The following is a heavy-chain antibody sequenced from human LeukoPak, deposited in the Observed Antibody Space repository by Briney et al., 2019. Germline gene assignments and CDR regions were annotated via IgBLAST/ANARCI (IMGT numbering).Heavy chain of an antibody. V-gene: IGHV1-2*02. CDR1: GYSFSDFY. J-gene: IGHJ3*02. CDR3: ARDYSDGYNRRDAFDI. Sequence: ASVRVSCKASGYSFSDFYIHWVRQAPGQGLEWMGWINPKSGATTYAERFRGRVTMTRGTSFNTVYLELTSLYSDDTAVFYCARDYSDGYNRRDAFDIWGQGTTLIVSS. CDR2: INPKSGAT. D-gene: IGHD5-18*01.